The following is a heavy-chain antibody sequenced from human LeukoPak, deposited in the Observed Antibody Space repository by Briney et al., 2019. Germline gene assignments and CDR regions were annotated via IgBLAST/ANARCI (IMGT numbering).Heavy chain of an antibody. CDR1: GFTFSSYE. Sequence: GGSLRLSCAASGFTFSSYEMNWVRQAPGKGLEWVSYISISGTTMFYADSVKGRFTISRDNSRTSLYLRMSSLRAEDTAVYYCARGGSSGYHYNAFDIWGLGTMVTVSS. D-gene: IGHD3-22*01. V-gene: IGHV3-48*03. CDR3: ARGGSSGYHYNAFDI. J-gene: IGHJ3*02. CDR2: ISISGTTM.